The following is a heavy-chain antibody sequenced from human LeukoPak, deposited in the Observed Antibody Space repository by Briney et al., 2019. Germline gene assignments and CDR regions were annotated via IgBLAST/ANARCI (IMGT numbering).Heavy chain of an antibody. Sequence: PGGSLRLSCAASGFTFDDYAMHWVRQAPGKGLEWVSLISWDGGSTYYADSVKGRFTISRDNGKNSLYLQMNSLRAEDTALYYCARDLRSRFSENFYYYMDVWGKGTTVTVSS. CDR1: GFTFDDYA. CDR2: ISWDGGST. D-gene: IGHD3-3*01. V-gene: IGHV3-43D*03. J-gene: IGHJ6*03. CDR3: ARDLRSRFSENFYYYMDV.